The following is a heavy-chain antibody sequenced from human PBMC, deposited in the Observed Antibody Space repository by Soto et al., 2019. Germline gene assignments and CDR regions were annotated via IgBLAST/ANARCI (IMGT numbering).Heavy chain of an antibody. D-gene: IGHD2-15*01. J-gene: IGHJ6*02. CDR1: GGSFSGYY. CDR2: INHSGST. Sequence: PSETLSLTCAVYGGSFSGYYWSWIRQPPGKGLEWIGEINHSGSTNYNPSLKSRVTISVDTSKNQFSLKQSSVTAADSAVYYCARAVVVAATPLVPGGMDVWGQGTTVTVSS. V-gene: IGHV4-34*01. CDR3: ARAVVVAATPLVPGGMDV.